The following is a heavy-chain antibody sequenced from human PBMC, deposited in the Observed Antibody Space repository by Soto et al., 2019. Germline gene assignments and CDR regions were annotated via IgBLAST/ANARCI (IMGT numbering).Heavy chain of an antibody. CDR2: IYHSGST. V-gene: IGHV4-38-2*01. CDR3: ASLTVTLDY. D-gene: IGHD4-17*01. J-gene: IGHJ4*02. CDR1: GYSISSGYY. Sequence: LSLTCAVSGYSISSGYYWGWIRQPPGKGLEWIGSIYHSGSTYYNPSLKSRVTISVDTSKNQFSLKLSSVTAADTAVYYCASLTVTLDYWGQGTLVTVSS.